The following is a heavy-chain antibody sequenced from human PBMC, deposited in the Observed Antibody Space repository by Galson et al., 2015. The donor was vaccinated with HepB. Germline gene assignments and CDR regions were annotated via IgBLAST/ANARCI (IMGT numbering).Heavy chain of an antibody. CDR3: ARATGITGTPSDS. J-gene: IGHJ5*01. Sequence: WMGWINGGNGNTKYSQKFQGRVTITRDTSASTAYMELSRLRSDDTAVYYCARATGITGTPSDSWGQGTLVTVSS. V-gene: IGHV1-3*01. CDR2: INGGNGNT. D-gene: IGHD1-7*01.